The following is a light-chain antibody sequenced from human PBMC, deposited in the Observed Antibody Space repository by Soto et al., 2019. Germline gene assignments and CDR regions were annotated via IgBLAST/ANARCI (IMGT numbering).Light chain of an antibody. CDR1: QRISTY. J-gene: IGKJ1*01. CDR3: QQSYSTPRT. V-gene: IGKV1-39*01. CDR2: DAS. Sequence: DIQMTQSPSSPSASVGDRVTITCRASQRISTYLNWYQQKPGKAPKFLIYDASNLQSGVPSRFSGGGSGTDFTLTISSLQPEDFATYYCQQSYSTPRTFGQGTKVDIK.